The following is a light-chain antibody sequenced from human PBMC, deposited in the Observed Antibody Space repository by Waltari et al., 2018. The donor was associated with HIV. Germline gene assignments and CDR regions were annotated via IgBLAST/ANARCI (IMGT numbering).Light chain of an antibody. V-gene: IGLV2-14*03. CDR3: TSDTSRGII. J-gene: IGLJ1*01. CDR1: SSDIGAYNY. Sequence: QSALTQPASVSGSPGQSITISCTGTSSDIGAYNYVSWYQQHPGKAPRLMLYHVTNRPSGSSRRFSGAKSGTTASLTISGLQAEDEADYYCTSDTSRGIIFGSGTRVTVL. CDR2: HVT.